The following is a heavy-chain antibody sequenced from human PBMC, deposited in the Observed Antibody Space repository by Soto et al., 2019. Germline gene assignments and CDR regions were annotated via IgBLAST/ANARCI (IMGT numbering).Heavy chain of an antibody. CDR1: GDSICSGGHY. CDR3: ARMVTVTTLIVDN. D-gene: IGHD4-17*01. V-gene: IGHV4-31*03. Sequence: SETLSLTCPVSGDSICSGGHYCRWIRQHPGKGLEWIGYIYHSGSTSYNPSLRSRVTISVDTSNNQFSLKLSSVTAADTAIYYCARMVTVTTLIVDNWGQGTLVTVSS. CDR2: IYHSGST. J-gene: IGHJ4*02.